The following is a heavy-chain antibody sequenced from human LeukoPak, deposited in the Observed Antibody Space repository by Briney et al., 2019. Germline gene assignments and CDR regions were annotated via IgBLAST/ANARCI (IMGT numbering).Heavy chain of an antibody. CDR2: ISSSGSTI. Sequence: EPGGSLRLSCAASGFTFSSYEMNWVRQAPGKGLEWVSYISSSGSTIYCADSVKGRFTISRDNAKNSLYLQMNSLRAEDTAVYYCARGGSSWYEYFQHWGQGTLVTVSS. D-gene: IGHD6-13*01. V-gene: IGHV3-48*03. CDR1: GFTFSSYE. CDR3: ARGGSSWYEYFQH. J-gene: IGHJ1*01.